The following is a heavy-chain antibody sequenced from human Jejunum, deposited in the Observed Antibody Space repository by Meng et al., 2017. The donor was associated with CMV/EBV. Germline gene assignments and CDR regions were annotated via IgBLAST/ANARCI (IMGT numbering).Heavy chain of an antibody. CDR1: GGSITSRAYY. J-gene: IGHJ5*01. CDR3: VRLGRGQLWFDS. V-gene: IGHV4-39*07. D-gene: IGHD3-10*01. CDR2: IYYSGST. Sequence: PGLVKPSETLALAWVVSGGSITSRAYYWGLIRHPPGQRLEWVGSIYYSGSTLYHLSLKGRVILSVDTAKMEFSLRLKSMTAADTAVYYCVRLGRGQLWFDSWGQGNLVTVSS.